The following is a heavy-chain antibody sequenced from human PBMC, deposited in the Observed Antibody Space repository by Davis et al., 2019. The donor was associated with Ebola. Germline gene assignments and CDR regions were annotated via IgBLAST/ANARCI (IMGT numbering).Heavy chain of an antibody. J-gene: IGHJ5*02. CDR1: GGSISSSSYY. Sequence: GSLRLSCTVSGGSISSSSYYWGWIRQPPGKGLEWIGSIYYSGSTYYNPSLKSRVTISVDTSKNQFSLKLSSVTAADTAVYYCARHDRLAVADNWFDPWGQGTLVTVSS. CDR2: IYYSGST. D-gene: IGHD6-19*01. CDR3: ARHDRLAVADNWFDP. V-gene: IGHV4-39*01.